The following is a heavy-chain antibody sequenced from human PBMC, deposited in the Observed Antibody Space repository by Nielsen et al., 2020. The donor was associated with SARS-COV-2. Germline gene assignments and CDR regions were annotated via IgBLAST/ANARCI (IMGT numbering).Heavy chain of an antibody. V-gene: IGHV3-33*01. D-gene: IGHD6-19*01. CDR2: LSFDGSKE. CDR3: ARVGVAVAWSPEYFQH. CDR1: AFT. Sequence: GGSLRLSCSPSAFTHWVRQAPGKGLEWVALLSFDGSKEDYVESVKGRFTISRDNSNSTLHLQMNSLRAEDTAVYYCARVGVAVAWSPEYFQHWGQGTQVIVSS. J-gene: IGHJ1*01.